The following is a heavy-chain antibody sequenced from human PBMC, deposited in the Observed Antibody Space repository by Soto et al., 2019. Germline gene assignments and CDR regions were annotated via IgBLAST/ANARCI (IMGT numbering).Heavy chain of an antibody. CDR2: VSFDGKVT. J-gene: IGHJ4*02. Sequence: QVQLVESGGGMAQAGTSLRLSCTGSGFTFNSVSQHWVRQGPDKGLELVAVVSFDGKVTYYADSVKGRFTVSRDISKDTIYLQANSLRPEDTTVYNCAMETYGDSQYFDYWGQGTPVTVSS. V-gene: IGHV3-30*04. CDR3: AMETYGDSQYFDY. D-gene: IGHD2-8*01. CDR1: GFTFNSVS.